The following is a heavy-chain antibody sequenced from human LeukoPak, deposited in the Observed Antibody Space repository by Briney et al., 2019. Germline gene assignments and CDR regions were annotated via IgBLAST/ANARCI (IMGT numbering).Heavy chain of an antibody. CDR1: GDSISSGNYY. CDR2: IYTSGST. CDR3: ARDFAGGYSYGLFGFDP. J-gene: IGHJ5*02. Sequence: SETLSLTCTVSGDSISSGNYYWTWIRQPAGKGLEWIGRIYTSGSTNYNPSLKSRVTISVDTSKNQFSLKLSSVTAADTAVYYCARDFAGGYSYGLFGFDPWGQGTLVTVSS. V-gene: IGHV4-61*02. D-gene: IGHD5-18*01.